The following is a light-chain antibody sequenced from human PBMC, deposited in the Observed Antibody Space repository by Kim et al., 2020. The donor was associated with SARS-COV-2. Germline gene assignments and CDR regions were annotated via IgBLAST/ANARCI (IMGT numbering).Light chain of an antibody. V-gene: IGLV3-9*01. J-gene: IGLJ3*02. Sequence: SYELTQPLSVSVALGQTATIACGGNNIGSKDVHWYQQKPGQAPVVVIYKTNNRPSGIPERFSGSNSGNTATLTISRAQVGDEADFYCQVWDSSTAVFGGGTQLTVL. CDR2: KTN. CDR1: NIGSKD. CDR3: QVWDSSTAV.